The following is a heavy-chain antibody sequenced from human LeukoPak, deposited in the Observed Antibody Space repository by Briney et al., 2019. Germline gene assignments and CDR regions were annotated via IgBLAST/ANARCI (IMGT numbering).Heavy chain of an antibody. V-gene: IGHV3-23*01. CDR1: GFTVSSYG. Sequence: PGGSLRLSCAASGFTVSSYGMTWVRLAPGKGLEWVSAFSATDGSAQYAESVKGRFTISRDNSKNSLYLQMNSLRDEDTAVYYCAKARIAAAGTGAFDVWGQGTVVTVSS. CDR3: AKARIAAAGTGAFDV. CDR2: FSATDGSA. J-gene: IGHJ3*01. D-gene: IGHD6-13*01.